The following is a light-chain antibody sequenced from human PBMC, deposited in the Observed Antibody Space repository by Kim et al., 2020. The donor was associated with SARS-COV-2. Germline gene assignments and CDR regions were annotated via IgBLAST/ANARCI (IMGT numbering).Light chain of an antibody. Sequence: AQSETARITWGEGNIGDKRVHWSLEKSGQATVLVISYDRDRPSGIPERFAGSNSGTTATLTISRVEVGDEADYYCQVWDSDGDYVVFGGGTQLTVL. CDR3: QVWDSDGDYVV. CDR2: YDR. CDR1: NIGDKR. J-gene: IGLJ3*02. V-gene: IGLV3-21*04.